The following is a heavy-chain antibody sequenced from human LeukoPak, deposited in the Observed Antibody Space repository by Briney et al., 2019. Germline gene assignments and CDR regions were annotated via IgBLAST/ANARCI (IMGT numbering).Heavy chain of an antibody. J-gene: IGHJ4*02. CDR3: ASVYSYGSDYFDY. D-gene: IGHD5-18*01. Sequence: GGSLRLSCAASGFNFDSYSLNWVRQAPGKGLEWVANIKQDGSEKYYVDSVKGRFTISRDNAKNSLYLQMNSLRAEDTAVYYCASVYSYGSDYFDYWGQGTLVTVSS. V-gene: IGHV3-7*01. CDR1: GFNFDSYS. CDR2: IKQDGSEK.